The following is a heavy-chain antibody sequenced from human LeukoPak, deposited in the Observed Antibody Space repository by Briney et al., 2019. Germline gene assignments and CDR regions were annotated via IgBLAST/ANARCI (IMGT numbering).Heavy chain of an antibody. CDR1: GYTFTVYY. CDR2: INPNSGGT. Sequence: GASVKVSCKASGYTFTVYYMHWVRQAPGQGLEWMGWINPNSGGTNYAQKFQGRVTMTRDTSISTAYMELSRLRSDDTAVYYCARDSGYDSYGMDVWGQGTTVTVSS. V-gene: IGHV1-2*02. D-gene: IGHD5-12*01. J-gene: IGHJ6*02. CDR3: ARDSGYDSYGMDV.